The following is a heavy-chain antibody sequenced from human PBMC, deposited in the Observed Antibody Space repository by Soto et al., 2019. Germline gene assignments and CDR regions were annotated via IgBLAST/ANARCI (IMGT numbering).Heavy chain of an antibody. D-gene: IGHD4-4*01. J-gene: IGHJ3*02. CDR1: GFTFRSYS. CDR2: ISSSNRTI. CDR3: ARDRYSNYPPDAFDI. Sequence: GGSLRLSCAASGFTFRSYSMNWVRQAPGKGLEWVSYISSSNRTINYADSVKGRFTISRDNSKNTLYLQMNSLRAEDTAVYYCARDRYSNYPPDAFDIWGQGTLVTVSS. V-gene: IGHV3-48*01.